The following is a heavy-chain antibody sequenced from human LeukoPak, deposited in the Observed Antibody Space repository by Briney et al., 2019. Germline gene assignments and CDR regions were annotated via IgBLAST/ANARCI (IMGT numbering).Heavy chain of an antibody. V-gene: IGHV4-59*01. D-gene: IGHD6-19*01. CDR2: IYYSGST. CDR3: ARIAVAGIFDY. Sequence: SETLSLTCTVSGGSISNYYWNWIRQPPGKGLEWIGYIYYSGSTNYNPSLKSRVTISVDTSKNQFSLKLSSVTAADTAVYYCARIAVAGIFDYWGQGTLVTVSS. J-gene: IGHJ4*02. CDR1: GGSISNYY.